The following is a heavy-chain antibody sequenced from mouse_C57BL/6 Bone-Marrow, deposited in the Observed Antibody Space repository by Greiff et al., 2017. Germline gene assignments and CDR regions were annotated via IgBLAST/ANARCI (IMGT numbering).Heavy chain of an antibody. Sequence: QVQLQQPGAELVKPGASVKLSCKASGYTFTSYWMQWVKQRPGQGLEWIGEIDPSDSYTNYNQKFKGKATWTVDTSSSTAYMQLSSLTSEDSAVYYCARSDYGYDGDYWGQGTTLTVSS. CDR1: GYTFTSYW. D-gene: IGHD2-2*01. CDR3: ARSDYGYDGDY. J-gene: IGHJ2*01. V-gene: IGHV1-50*01. CDR2: IDPSDSYT.